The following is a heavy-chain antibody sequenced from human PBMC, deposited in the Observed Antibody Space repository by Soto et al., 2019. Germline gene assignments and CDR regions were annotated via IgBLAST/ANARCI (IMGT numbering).Heavy chain of an antibody. CDR3: ARDFYPLAYYFDY. CDR1: GGALRRNA. CDR2: IIPIFGTT. V-gene: IGHV1-69*05. J-gene: IGHJ4*02. Sequence: SVKVSCKASGGALRRNAITWVRQAPGQGLEWMGEIIPIFGTTTYARKFQGRVTMTTDTSTSTAYMEMNSLRHDDTAVYYCARDFYPLAYYFDYWGQGTLVTVSS.